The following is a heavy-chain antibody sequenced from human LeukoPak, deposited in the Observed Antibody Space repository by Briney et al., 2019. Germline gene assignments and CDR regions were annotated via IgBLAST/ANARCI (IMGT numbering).Heavy chain of an antibody. V-gene: IGHV3-23*01. D-gene: IGHD2-15*01. J-gene: IGHJ5*02. CDR3: AKDQGYCSGGSCYP. CDR1: GFTFSSYA. CDR2: ISGSGGST. Sequence: GGSLRLSCAASGFTFSSYAMSWVRQAPGKGLEWVSAISGSGGSTYYADSVKGRFTISRDNSKNTLYLHMNSLRAEDTAVYYCAKDQGYCSGGSCYPWGQGTLVTVSS.